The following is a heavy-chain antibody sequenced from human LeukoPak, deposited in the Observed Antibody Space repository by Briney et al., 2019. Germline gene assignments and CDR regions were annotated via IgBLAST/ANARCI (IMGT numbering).Heavy chain of an antibody. D-gene: IGHD4-23*01. V-gene: IGHV4-34*01. J-gene: IGHJ3*02. CDR1: IDSFSNYH. Sequence: SETLSLTCAVYIDSFSNYHRNWIRQTPAKGMEWIGEVNESGGTNISPSLRSRVTISVDTSKNQFSLKLSSVTAADTAVYFCARSRLARLYGGYRRGASDIWGQGTMVTVSS. CDR3: ARSRLARLYGGYRRGASDI. CDR2: VNESGGT.